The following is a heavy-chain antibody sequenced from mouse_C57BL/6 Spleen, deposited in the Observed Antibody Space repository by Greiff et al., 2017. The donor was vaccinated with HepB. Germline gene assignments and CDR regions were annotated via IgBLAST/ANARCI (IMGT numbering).Heavy chain of an antibody. V-gene: IGHV5-17*01. Sequence: EVKLVESGGGLVKPGGSLKLSCAASGFTFSDYGMHWVRQAPEKGLEWVAYISSGSSTIYYADTVKGRFTISRDNAKNTLFLQMTSLRSEDTAMYYCARKRDDGYYVNYFDYWGQGTTLTVSS. CDR2: ISSGSSTI. CDR3: ARKRDDGYYVNYFDY. J-gene: IGHJ2*01. D-gene: IGHD2-3*01. CDR1: GFTFSDYG.